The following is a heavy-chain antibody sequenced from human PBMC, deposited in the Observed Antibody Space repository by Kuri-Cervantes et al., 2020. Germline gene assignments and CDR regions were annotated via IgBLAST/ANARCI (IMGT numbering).Heavy chain of an antibody. V-gene: IGHV1-69*13. J-gene: IGHJ6*03. CDR1: GYTFTGYY. CDR3: ASSQYCTGGVCPPLGQYYMDV. D-gene: IGHD2-8*02. CDR2: IIPIFGTA. Sequence: SVKVSCKASGYTFTGYYMHWVRQAPGQGLEWMGGIIPIFGTANYAQKFQGRVTITADESTSTAYMELSSLRSEDTAVYYCASSQYCTGGVCPPLGQYYMDVWGKGTTVTVSS.